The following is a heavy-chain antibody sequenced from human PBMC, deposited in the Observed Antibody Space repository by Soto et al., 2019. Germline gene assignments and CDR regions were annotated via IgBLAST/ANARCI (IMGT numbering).Heavy chain of an antibody. V-gene: IGHV4-30-2*01. Sequence: SETLSLTCSVSGDYISSGGYSCSWIRQPPGKGLEWIGYIYHSGSTYYNPSLKSRVTISVDRSKNQFSLKLSSVTAADTAVYYCARGMTTVTTIDYWGQGTLVTV. CDR1: GDYISSGGYS. CDR3: ARGMTTVTTIDY. D-gene: IGHD4-4*01. J-gene: IGHJ4*02. CDR2: IYHSGST.